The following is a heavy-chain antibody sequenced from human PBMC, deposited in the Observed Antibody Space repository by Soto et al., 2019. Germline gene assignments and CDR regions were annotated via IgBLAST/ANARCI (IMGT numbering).Heavy chain of an antibody. Sequence: QVQLVEYGGGVVQPGRSLRLSCAASGFTFSSYGMHWVRQDPGKGLEWVAVISYDGSSQYYEESVKDRFTNSRDNSQNKLYQEMKRMRPEETDVYYCVSHRQWLDYFDFWGQGNLDTVYS. CDR3: VSHRQWLDYFDF. CDR1: GFTFSSYG. V-gene: IGHV3-30*03. D-gene: IGHD6-19*01. J-gene: IGHJ4*02. CDR2: ISYDGSSQ.